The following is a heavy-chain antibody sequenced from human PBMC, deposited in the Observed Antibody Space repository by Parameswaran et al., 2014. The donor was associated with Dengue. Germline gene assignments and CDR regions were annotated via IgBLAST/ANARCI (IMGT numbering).Heavy chain of an antibody. CDR3: ARDVYWNDRSVYFDY. V-gene: IGHV4-59*01. Sequence: WIRQPPGKGLEWIGYIYYSGSTNYNPSLKSRVTISVDTSKNQFSLKLSSVTAADTAVYYCARDVYWNDRSVYFDYWGQGTLVTVSS. D-gene: IGHD1-1*01. CDR2: IYYSGST. J-gene: IGHJ4*02.